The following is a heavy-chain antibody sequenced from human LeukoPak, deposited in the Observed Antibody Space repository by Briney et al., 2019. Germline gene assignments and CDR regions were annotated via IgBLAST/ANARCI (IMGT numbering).Heavy chain of an antibody. CDR3: GRNAAYNLDY. J-gene: IGHJ4*02. V-gene: IGHV4-34*12. CDR1: GGSFSGYY. CDR2: IFHSGST. Sequence: SETLSLTCAVYGGSFSGYYWSWIRQPPGKGLEWIGEIFHSGSTNYNPSLKSRVTISVDTAKNQFSLKLSSVTAADTGVYYCGRNAAYNLDYWGQGNLVTVSS. D-gene: IGHD1-14*01.